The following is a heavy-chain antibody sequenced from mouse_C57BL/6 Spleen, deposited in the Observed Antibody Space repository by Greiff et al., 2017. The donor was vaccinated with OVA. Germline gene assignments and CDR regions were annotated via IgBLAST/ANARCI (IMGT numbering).Heavy chain of an antibody. CDR2: IDPSDSYT. CDR3: ARGMETAQATFYAMDY. Sequence: QVQLQQPGAELVKPGASVKLSCKASGYTFTSYWMQWVKQRPGQGLEWIGEIDPSDSYTNYNQKFKGKATLTVDTSSSTAYMQLSSLTSEDSAVYYCARGMETAQATFYAMDYWGQGTSVTVSS. CDR1: GYTFTSYW. D-gene: IGHD3-2*02. J-gene: IGHJ4*01. V-gene: IGHV1-50*01.